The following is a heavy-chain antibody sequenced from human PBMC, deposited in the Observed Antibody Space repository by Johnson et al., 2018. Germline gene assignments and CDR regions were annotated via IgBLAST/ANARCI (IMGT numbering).Heavy chain of an antibody. CDR1: GGTFSSYA. CDR3: ARGYDFWSGYRNYYYGMDV. V-gene: IGHV1-69*01. D-gene: IGHD3-3*01. Sequence: VQLLESGAEVKKPGSSVKVSCKASGGTFSSYAISWVRQAPGQGLEWMGGIIPIFGTANYAQKFQGRVTITADESTSTAYMELSSLGSEETAVYYCARGYDFWSGYRNYYYGMDVWGQGTTVTVSS. CDR2: IIPIFGTA. J-gene: IGHJ6*02.